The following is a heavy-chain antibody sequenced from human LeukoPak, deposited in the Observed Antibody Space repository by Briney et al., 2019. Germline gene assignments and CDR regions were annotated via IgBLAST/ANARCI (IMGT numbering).Heavy chain of an antibody. J-gene: IGHJ3*02. CDR3: ARGEYYYDSSGYYFGAFDI. CDR2: IIPIFGTA. CDR1: GGTFSSYA. D-gene: IGHD3-22*01. Sequence: SVKVSCKASGGTFSSYAISWVRQAPGQGLEWKGGIIPIFGTANYAQKFQGRVTITTDESTSTAYMELSSLRSEDTAVYYCARGEYYYDSSGYYFGAFDIWGQGTMVTVSS. V-gene: IGHV1-69*05.